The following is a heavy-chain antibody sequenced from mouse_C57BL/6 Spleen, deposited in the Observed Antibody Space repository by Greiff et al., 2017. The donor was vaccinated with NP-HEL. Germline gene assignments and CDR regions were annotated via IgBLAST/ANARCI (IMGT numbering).Heavy chain of an antibody. CDR2: IYPGSGNT. CDR3: ARQTGPGAFMGAMDY. Sequence: VQRVESGAELVRPGASVKLSCKASGYTFTDYYINWVKQRPGQGLEWIARIYPGSGNTYYNEKFKGKATLTAEKSSSTAYMQLSSLTSEDSAVYFCARQTGPGAFMGAMDYWGQGTSVTVSS. J-gene: IGHJ4*01. V-gene: IGHV1-76*01. CDR1: GYTFTDYY. D-gene: IGHD1-1*01.